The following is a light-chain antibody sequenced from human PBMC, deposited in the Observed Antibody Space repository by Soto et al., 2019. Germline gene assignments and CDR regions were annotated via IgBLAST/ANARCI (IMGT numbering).Light chain of an antibody. J-gene: IGKJ4*01. CDR2: DAS. V-gene: IGKV3-15*01. CDR1: QSVSRN. Sequence: EMVMTQSPATLSASPGERATLSCRASQSVSRNLAWYQQKPGQAPRLLIFDASTRATGIPARFSGSGSGTEFTLTISNLRSEDFAVYYCQKYNDWPPLTFGGGTQMEIK. CDR3: QKYNDWPPLT.